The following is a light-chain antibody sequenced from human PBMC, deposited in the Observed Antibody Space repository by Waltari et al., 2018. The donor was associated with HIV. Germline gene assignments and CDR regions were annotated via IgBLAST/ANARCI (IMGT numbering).Light chain of an antibody. J-gene: IGLJ1*01. CDR3: QSFDNSLNGYV. Sequence: QSVLTQPPSLSGAPGQRVTISCTGSSSNIGANFDVHWYQVLPGTAPKLLIFGKSNLPSGVPDRFSGSTSGTSASLAITGLQPEDEAEYFCQSFDNSLNGYVFGTGTTVIVL. CDR2: GKS. V-gene: IGLV1-40*01. CDR1: SSNIGANFD.